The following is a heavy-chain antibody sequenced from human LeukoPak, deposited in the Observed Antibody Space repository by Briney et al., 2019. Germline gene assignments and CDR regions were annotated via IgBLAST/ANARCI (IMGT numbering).Heavy chain of an antibody. D-gene: IGHD4-23*01. V-gene: IGHV3-23*01. CDR2: IIGRGGST. CDR1: GFTFSSYA. CDR3: AKEGRWLDS. Sequence: GGSLRLSCAASGFTFSSYAMSWVRQAPGKGLEWVSAIIGRGGSTYYADSVQGRFTISRDNSKNTLYLQINSLRTEDTAVYFCAKEGRWLDSWGQGTLVTVSS. J-gene: IGHJ4*02.